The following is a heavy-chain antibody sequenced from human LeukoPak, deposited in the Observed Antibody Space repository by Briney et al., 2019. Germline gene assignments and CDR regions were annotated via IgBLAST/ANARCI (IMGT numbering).Heavy chain of an antibody. CDR3: AKDEGSGGDYQFDY. V-gene: IGHV3-23*01. CDR2: ISGSGGNT. CDR1: GFTFSSSA. Sequence: GGSLRLSCAASGFTFSSSAMSWVRQAPGKGLEWGSAISGSGGNTYYADSVKGRFTISRDNSKNTLYLQMNSLRAGDTAVYYCAKDEGSGGDYQFDYWGQGTLVTVSS. J-gene: IGHJ4*02. D-gene: IGHD4-17*01.